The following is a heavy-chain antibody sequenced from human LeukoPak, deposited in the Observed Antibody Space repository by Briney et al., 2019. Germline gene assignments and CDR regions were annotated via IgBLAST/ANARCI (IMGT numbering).Heavy chain of an antibody. CDR2: INPSGGST. Sequence: ASVKVSCKASGYTFISYYMHWVRQAPGQGLEWMGIINPSGGSTSYAQKFQGRVTMTRNTSISTAYMELSSLRSEDTAVYYCARGRVYNWNYRVGGPPPALDYWGQGTLVTVSS. CDR3: ARGRVYNWNYRVGGPPPALDY. V-gene: IGHV1-46*01. CDR1: GYTFISYY. J-gene: IGHJ4*02. D-gene: IGHD1-7*01.